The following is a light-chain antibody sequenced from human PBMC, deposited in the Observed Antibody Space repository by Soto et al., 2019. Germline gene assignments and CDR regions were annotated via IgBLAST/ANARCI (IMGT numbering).Light chain of an antibody. CDR3: QKYNTAPQT. Sequence: DIQMTQSPSFLSASVGDRVTITCRASQGILDYVAWFQQKPGKAPNLLIYAASTLQSGVPSRFSGSGSGTDFTLTISSLQPEDVATYDCQKYNTAPQTFGQGTKVEIK. J-gene: IGKJ1*01. CDR2: AAS. V-gene: IGKV1-27*01. CDR1: QGILDY.